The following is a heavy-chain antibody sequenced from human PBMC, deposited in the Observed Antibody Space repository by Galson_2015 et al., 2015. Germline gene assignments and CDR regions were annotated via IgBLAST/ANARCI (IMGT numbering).Heavy chain of an antibody. Sequence: SLRLSCAASGFTFSSYGMHWVRQAPSKGLEWVAVIWYDGSNKYYADSVKGRFTISRDNSKNTLYLQMNSLRAEDTAVYYCASGSSGSYPFDYWGQGTLVTVSS. CDR1: GFTFSSYG. D-gene: IGHD1-26*01. V-gene: IGHV3-33*01. CDR3: ASGSSGSYPFDY. CDR2: IWYDGSNK. J-gene: IGHJ4*02.